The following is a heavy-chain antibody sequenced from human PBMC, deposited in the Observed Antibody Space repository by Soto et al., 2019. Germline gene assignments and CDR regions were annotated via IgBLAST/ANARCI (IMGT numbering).Heavy chain of an antibody. J-gene: IGHJ6*02. V-gene: IGHV1-2*04. Sequence: AASVKVSCKASGYTFTGYYMHWVRQAPGQGLEWMGWINPNSGGTNYAQKFQGWVTMTRDTSISTAYMELSRLRSDDTAVYYCARDPYTSSSGYYYGMDVWGQGTTVTVSS. CDR1: GYTFTGYY. CDR2: INPNSGGT. D-gene: IGHD6-13*01. CDR3: ARDPYTSSSGYYYGMDV.